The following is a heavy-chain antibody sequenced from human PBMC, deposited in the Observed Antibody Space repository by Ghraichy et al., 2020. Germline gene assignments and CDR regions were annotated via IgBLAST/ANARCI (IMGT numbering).Heavy chain of an antibody. D-gene: IGHD3-22*01. CDR3: ARGIWYYYDRSGYSA. J-gene: IGHJ5*02. Sequence: SETLSLTCAVSGGSFSGYYWNWFRQPPGKGLEWIGDINHSGSTNYNPSLKSRVTMSVDTSKNQFSLKLTSMTAADTAVYYCARGIWYYYDRSGYSAWGQGTLVTVSS. V-gene: IGHV4-34*01. CDR2: INHSGST. CDR1: GGSFSGYY.